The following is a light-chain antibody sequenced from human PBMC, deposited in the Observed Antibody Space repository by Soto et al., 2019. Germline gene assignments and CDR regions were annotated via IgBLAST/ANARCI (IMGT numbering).Light chain of an antibody. CDR2: DAS. Sequence: EIVLTQSPATLSLSSGERATLSCRASQSVSSYLAWYQQKPGQAPRLLIYDASNRATGIPARFSGSGSGTDFTLTISSLEPEDFAVYYCQQRSNWPPTFAQGTKVDIK. CDR3: QQRSNWPPT. J-gene: IGKJ2*01. CDR1: QSVSSY. V-gene: IGKV3-11*01.